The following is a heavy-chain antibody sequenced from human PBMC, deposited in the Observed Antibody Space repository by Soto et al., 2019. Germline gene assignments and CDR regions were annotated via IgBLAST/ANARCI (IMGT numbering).Heavy chain of an antibody. CDR2: IYYSGST. Sequence: PSETLSLTCTVSGGSISSGGYYWSWIRQHPGKGLEWIGYIYYSGSTYYNPSLKSRVTISVDTSKNQFSLKLSSVTAANTAVYYCARESPGAMALSYWGQGTLVTVSS. CDR1: GGSISSGGYY. V-gene: IGHV4-31*03. J-gene: IGHJ4*02. CDR3: ARESPGAMALSY. D-gene: IGHD5-18*01.